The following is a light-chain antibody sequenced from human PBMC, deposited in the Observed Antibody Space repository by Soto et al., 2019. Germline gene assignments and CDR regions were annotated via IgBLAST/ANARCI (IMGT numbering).Light chain of an antibody. CDR3: QQRSNWPGT. CDR1: QSVSSY. V-gene: IGKV3-11*01. J-gene: IGKJ2*01. Sequence: EIVLTQSPATLSLSPGKRATLSCRASQSVSSYLAWYQQKPGQAPRLLIYDASNRATGIPARFSGSGSGTDFTLTISSLEPEDFAVYYCQQRSNWPGTFGQGTKLEIK. CDR2: DAS.